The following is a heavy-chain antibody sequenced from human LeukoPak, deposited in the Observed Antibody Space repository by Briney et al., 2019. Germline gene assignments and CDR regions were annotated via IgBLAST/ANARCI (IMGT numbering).Heavy chain of an antibody. V-gene: IGHV3-7*01. D-gene: IGHD2-2*01. CDR2: IKADGSQQ. CDR1: GFSISSHW. J-gene: IGHJ6*02. CDR3: AREGIVAVPHHYYYGMDV. Sequence: GGSLRLSCVASGFSISSHWMRWLRQAPGKGLEWVANIKADGSQQYYVDSVRGRFTITRDNAENSLYLQMNSLRAEDTAVYYCAREGIVAVPHHYYYGMDVWGQGTTVTVSS.